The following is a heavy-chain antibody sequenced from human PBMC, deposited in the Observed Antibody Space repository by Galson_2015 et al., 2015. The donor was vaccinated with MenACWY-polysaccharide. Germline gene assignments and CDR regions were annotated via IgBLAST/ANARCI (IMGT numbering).Heavy chain of an antibody. V-gene: IGHV1-69*02. Sequence: SVKVSCKASGGSFSTFSFNWVRQAPGEGLEWMGRIIPGLDKPSYAQKFQGRVTITADTSTGTANMELSSLRSEDTAVYYCARVDCSGGHCYFGYWGQGTLVTVSS. CDR1: GGSFSTFS. CDR2: IIPGLDKP. CDR3: ARVDCSGGHCYFGY. J-gene: IGHJ4*02. D-gene: IGHD2-15*01.